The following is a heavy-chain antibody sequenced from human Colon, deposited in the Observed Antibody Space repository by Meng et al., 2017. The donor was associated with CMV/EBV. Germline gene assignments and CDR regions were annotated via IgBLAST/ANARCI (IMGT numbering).Heavy chain of an antibody. J-gene: IGHJ4*02. V-gene: IGHV3-7*04. CDR2: IKGDGSEI. D-gene: IGHD6-13*01. Sequence: EGCLVESGGGLVQPGGSLRLSCVVSGITMSNSWRSWVRQAPAKGLEWVANIKGDGSEIQYVDSVKGRFTVSRDNTKNSLYLQMNILKTEDTAVYYCVRGSSSFWGQGTLVTVSS. CDR3: VRGSSSF. CDR1: GITMSNSW.